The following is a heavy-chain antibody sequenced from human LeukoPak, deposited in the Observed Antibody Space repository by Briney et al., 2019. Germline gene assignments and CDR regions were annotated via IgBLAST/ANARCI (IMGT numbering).Heavy chain of an antibody. D-gene: IGHD5-18*01. J-gene: IGHJ4*02. CDR3: ARAGGYSYGSFDY. Sequence: SSETLSLTCTVSGGSISSSSYYWGWIRQPPGKGLEWIGSIYYSGSTYYNPSLKSRVTISVDTSKNQFSLKLSSVTAADTAVYYCARAGGYSYGSFDYWGQGTLVTVSS. V-gene: IGHV4-39*07. CDR1: GGSISSSSYY. CDR2: IYYSGST.